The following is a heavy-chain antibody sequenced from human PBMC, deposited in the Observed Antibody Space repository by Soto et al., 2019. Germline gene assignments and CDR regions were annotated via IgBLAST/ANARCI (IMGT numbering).Heavy chain of an antibody. D-gene: IGHD3-3*01. CDR1: GFTFSSYG. CDR2: ISYDGSNK. J-gene: IGHJ4*02. CDR3: AKATGTYDFWSGYSHY. V-gene: IGHV3-30*18. Sequence: GGSLRLSCAASGFTFSSYGMHWVRQAPGKGLEWVAVISYDGSNKYYADSVKGRFTISRDNSKNMLYLQMNSLRAEDTAVYYCAKATGTYDFWSGYSHYWGQGTLVTVSS.